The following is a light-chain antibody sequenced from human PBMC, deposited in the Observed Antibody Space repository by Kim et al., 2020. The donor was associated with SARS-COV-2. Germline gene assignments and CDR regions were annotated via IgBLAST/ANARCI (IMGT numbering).Light chain of an antibody. V-gene: IGLV3-21*04. CDR3: QPWYGGSGV. CDR2: YDS. CDR1: NIGSRS. J-gene: IGLJ3*02. Sequence: SYELTQPPSVSVAPGKTARIACGGDNIGSRSVHWYQQKPGQAPVLVVYYDSDRPSGIPERFSGSNSGNTATLTISRVEAGDEADYYGQPWYGGSGV.